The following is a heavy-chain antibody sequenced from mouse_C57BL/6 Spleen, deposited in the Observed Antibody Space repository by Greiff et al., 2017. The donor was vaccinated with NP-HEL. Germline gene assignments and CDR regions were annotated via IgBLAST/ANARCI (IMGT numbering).Heavy chain of an antibody. CDR3: AREGGSSGYFDY. CDR1: GYSFTGYY. D-gene: IGHD3-2*02. V-gene: IGHV1-42*01. CDR2: INPSTGGT. J-gene: IGHJ2*01. Sequence: VQLQQSGPELVKPGASVKISCKASGYSFTGYYMNWVKQSPEKSLEWIGEINPSTGGTTYNQKFKAKATLTVDKSSSTAYMQLKSLTSEDSAVYYCAREGGSSGYFDYWGQGTTLTVSS.